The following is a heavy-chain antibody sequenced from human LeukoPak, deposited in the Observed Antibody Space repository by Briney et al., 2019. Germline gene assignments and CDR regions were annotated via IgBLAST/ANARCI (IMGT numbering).Heavy chain of an antibody. J-gene: IGHJ4*02. CDR3: ARVGLWFGELLSDPSSSFDY. CDR1: GFTFSSYS. V-gene: IGHV3-21*01. D-gene: IGHD3-10*01. CDR2: ISSRSSYI. Sequence: GGSLRLSCAASGFTFSSYSMNWVRQAPGKGLGWVSSISSRSSYIYYADSVKGRFTISRDNAKNSLYLQTNSLRAEDTAVYYCARVGLWFGELLSDPSSSFDYWGQGTLVTVSS.